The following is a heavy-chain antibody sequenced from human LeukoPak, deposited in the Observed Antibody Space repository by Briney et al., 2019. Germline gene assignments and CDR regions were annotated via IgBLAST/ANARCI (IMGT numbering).Heavy chain of an antibody. Sequence: ASVTVSFTGSGYTFTIYDINWVRQANGQGLEWMGWMNPNSGNTGYAQNFQGRVTMTRNTSISTAYMELSSLRSEDTAVYYCARAQAYYDFWSGSFRAIDYWGQGTLVTVSS. CDR3: ARAQAYYDFWSGSFRAIDY. J-gene: IGHJ4*02. CDR1: GYTFTIYD. D-gene: IGHD3-3*01. V-gene: IGHV1-8*01. CDR2: MNPNSGNT.